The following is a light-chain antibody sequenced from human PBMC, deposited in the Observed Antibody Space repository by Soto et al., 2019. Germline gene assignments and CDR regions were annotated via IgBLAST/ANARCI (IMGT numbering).Light chain of an antibody. CDR3: CSHAGSPTFVV. J-gene: IGLJ2*01. CDR2: EGT. V-gene: IGLV2-23*03. Sequence: QSALTPPASVSGSPGQSITISCTCTSSDFWYYNLVSWYQQHPGNAHKLFIYEGTSRPSGVSNRFSGSKSGNTASLAISGLQAEDEADYYCCSHAGSPTFVVVVGGTKLTVL. CDR1: SSDFWYYNL.